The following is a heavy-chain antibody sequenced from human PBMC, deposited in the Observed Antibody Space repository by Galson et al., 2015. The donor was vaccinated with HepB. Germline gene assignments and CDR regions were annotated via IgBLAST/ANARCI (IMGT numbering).Heavy chain of an antibody. Sequence: SLRLSCAASGFTFSSYSMNWVRQAPGKGLEWVSSISSSSSYIYYADSVKGRFTISRDNAKNSLYLQMNSLRAEDTAVYYCARDLFSGSYYYYGMDVWGQGTTVTVSS. CDR2: ISSSSSYI. V-gene: IGHV3-21*01. J-gene: IGHJ6*02. CDR1: GFTFSSYS. CDR3: ARDLFSGSYYYYGMDV. D-gene: IGHD1-26*01.